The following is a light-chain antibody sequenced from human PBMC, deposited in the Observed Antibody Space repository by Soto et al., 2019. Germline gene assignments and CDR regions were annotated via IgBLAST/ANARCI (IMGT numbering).Light chain of an antibody. CDR2: AAS. CDR3: QQTYSGART. Sequence: DIQMTQSPSSLSASVGDRVTITCRSSQSIFSYLNWYQQKAGEAPHLLIYAASSLQSGVPAWFSAGGSGTDFILITSSLQQADSAIYYCQQTYSGARTFGQGTKLEIK. J-gene: IGKJ2*02. V-gene: IGKV1-39*01. CDR1: QSIFSY.